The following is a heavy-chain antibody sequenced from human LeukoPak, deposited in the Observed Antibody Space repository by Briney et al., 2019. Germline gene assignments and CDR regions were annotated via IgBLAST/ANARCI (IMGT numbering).Heavy chain of an antibody. D-gene: IGHD6-19*01. Sequence: ASVKVSCKASGYTFIRYYMHWVRQAPGQGLEWMGWISAYNGNTNYAQKLQGRVTMTTDTSTSTAYMELRSLRSDDTAVYYCARDLEYSSGWYNYYYYYGMDVWGQGTTVTVSS. J-gene: IGHJ6*02. CDR3: ARDLEYSSGWYNYYYYYGMDV. CDR2: ISAYNGNT. V-gene: IGHV1-18*04. CDR1: GYTFIRYY.